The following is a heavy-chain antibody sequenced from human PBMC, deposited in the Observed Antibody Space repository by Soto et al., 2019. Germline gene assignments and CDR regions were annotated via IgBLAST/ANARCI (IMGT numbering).Heavy chain of an antibody. CDR2: IIPIFGTA. Sequence: QVQLVQSGADVKKPGSSVKVSCKASGGTFSSYAISWVRQAPGQGLEWMGGIIPIFGTANYAQKFQGRVTITADESTSTAYMELSSLRSEDSAVYYCASPGYCSGGSCLHRDYYYGMDVWGQGTTVTVSS. J-gene: IGHJ6*02. CDR1: GGTFSSYA. V-gene: IGHV1-69*01. CDR3: ASPGYCSGGSCLHRDYYYGMDV. D-gene: IGHD2-15*01.